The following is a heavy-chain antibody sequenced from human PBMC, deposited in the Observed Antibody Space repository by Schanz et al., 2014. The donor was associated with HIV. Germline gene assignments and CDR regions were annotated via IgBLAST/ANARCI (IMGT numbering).Heavy chain of an antibody. CDR3: ARVIRDQVDRGNWFDP. CDR2: IFHSGST. J-gene: IGHJ5*02. CDR1: GFTFSSYW. D-gene: IGHD1-26*01. Sequence: VQLVESGGGFVQPGGSLRLSCAASGFTFSSYWMHWVRQAPGKGLEWIGYIFHSGSTYYTPSLKSRTTISIDTSKNQFSLKLTSVTAADTAVYYCARVIRDQVDRGNWFDPWGRGTLVTVSS. V-gene: IGHV4-59*12.